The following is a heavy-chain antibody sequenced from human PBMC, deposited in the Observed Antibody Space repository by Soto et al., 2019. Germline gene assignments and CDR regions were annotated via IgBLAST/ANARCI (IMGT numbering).Heavy chain of an antibody. V-gene: IGHV4-59*08. Sequence: QVQLQESGPGLVKPSETLSLTCTVSGGSISSYYWSWIRQPPGKGLEWIGYIYYSGSTNYNPSLKSRVTISVDTSKNQFSLKLSSVTAADTAVYYCARREGGYSDYYYYGMDVWGQGTTVTVSS. D-gene: IGHD5-12*01. CDR2: IYYSGST. J-gene: IGHJ6*02. CDR1: GGSISSYY. CDR3: ARREGGYSDYYYYGMDV.